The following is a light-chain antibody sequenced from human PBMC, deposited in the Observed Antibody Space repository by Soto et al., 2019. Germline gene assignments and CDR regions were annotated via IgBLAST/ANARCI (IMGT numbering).Light chain of an antibody. Sequence: DLVMTQSPLSLPVTPGEPASISCRSSQSLLHSNGYNYLDWYLQKPGQSPQLLSYLGSNRASGVPDRFSGSGSGTDCTLKISRVEAEDFGVYYCMQALQTPTFGQGTKVEIK. V-gene: IGKV2-28*01. CDR3: MQALQTPT. CDR2: LGS. J-gene: IGKJ1*01. CDR1: QSLLHSNGYNY.